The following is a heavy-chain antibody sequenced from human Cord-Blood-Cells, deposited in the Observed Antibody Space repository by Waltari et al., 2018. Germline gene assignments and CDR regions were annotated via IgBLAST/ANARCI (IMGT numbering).Heavy chain of an antibody. J-gene: IGHJ4*02. V-gene: IGHV4-39*01. Sequence: QLQLQESGPGLVKPSETLSLTCTVSGGSISSSSYYWGWIRQPPGKGLEWIGSIYYSGSTYYNPSLKSRVTISVDTSKNQFSLKLSSVTAADTAVYYCARTPRWGNYFDYWGQGTLVTVSS. CDR1: GGSISSSSYY. D-gene: IGHD7-27*01. CDR2: IYYSGST. CDR3: ARTPRWGNYFDY.